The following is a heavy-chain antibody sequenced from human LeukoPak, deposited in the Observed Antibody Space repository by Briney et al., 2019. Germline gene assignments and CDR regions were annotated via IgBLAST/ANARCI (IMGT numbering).Heavy chain of an antibody. CDR3: AKRYYGVYYYYCVDV. V-gene: IGHV3-23*01. CDR2: ISDSGAST. J-gene: IGHJ6*02. D-gene: IGHD4-17*01. Sequence: GGSLRLSCAPSGFTFSSFAKSWVRQAPGKGLEWVSAISDSGASTYYADSVKGRFTISRDNSKYTLFLQMNSLRAEDTAVYYCAKRYYGVYYYYCVDVWGQGTTVTVSS. CDR1: GFTFSSFA.